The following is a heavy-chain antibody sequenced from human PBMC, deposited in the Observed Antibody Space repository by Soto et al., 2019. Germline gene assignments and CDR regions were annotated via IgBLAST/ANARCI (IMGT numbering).Heavy chain of an antibody. Sequence: GASVKVSCKASGYTFRDYSISWVRQAPGQGLEWMGWIRAFSGATQYAQMFQGRVTMTTDTSTSTAYLEMRSLTPDDTAIYYCTRTRLRFLEGPWGQGTLVTVSS. J-gene: IGHJ5*02. CDR1: GYTFRDYS. CDR3: TRTRLRFLEGP. CDR2: IRAFSGAT. V-gene: IGHV1-18*04. D-gene: IGHD3-3*01.